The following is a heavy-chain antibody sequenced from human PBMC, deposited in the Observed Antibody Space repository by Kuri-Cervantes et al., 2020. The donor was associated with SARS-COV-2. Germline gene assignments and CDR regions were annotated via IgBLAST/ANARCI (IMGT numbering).Heavy chain of an antibody. CDR1: GFTFSSYA. J-gene: IGHJ6*02. CDR2: ISGSGGST. CDR3: ARGGQWQLVPGRYYYYYYGMDV. V-gene: IGHV3-23*01. D-gene: IGHD6-13*01. Sequence: GGSLRLSCAASGFTFSSYAMSWVRQAPGKGLEWVSAISGSGGSTYYADSVKGRFTISRDNAKNSLCLQMNSLRAEDTAVYYCARGGQWQLVPGRYYYYYYGMDVWGQGTTVTVSS.